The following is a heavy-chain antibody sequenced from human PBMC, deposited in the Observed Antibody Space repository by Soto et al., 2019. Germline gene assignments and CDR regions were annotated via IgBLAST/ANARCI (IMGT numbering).Heavy chain of an antibody. CDR3: ARTRNGGVADSFDS. J-gene: IGHJ5*01. V-gene: IGHV3-30*04. D-gene: IGHD3-3*01. CDR2: ISRDGSYI. CDR1: GFTFSRHA. Sequence: PGGSLRLSCAASGFTFSRHAIHWVRLTPGRGLEWVLAISRDGSYIYYIDSVKGRFTVSRDNSKNTVFVQMNRLIPDDTALYFCARTRNGGVADSFDSWGQGTRVTSPQ.